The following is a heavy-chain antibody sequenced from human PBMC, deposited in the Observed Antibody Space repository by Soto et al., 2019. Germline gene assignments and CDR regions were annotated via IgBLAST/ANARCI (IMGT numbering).Heavy chain of an antibody. V-gene: IGHV3-23*01. J-gene: IGHJ3*02. CDR1: GFTFRDYA. CDR2: LSGSLNSA. D-gene: IGHD3-3*01. CDR3: ARDAGFPDFGVIKHGFDI. Sequence: EVQVLQSGGGLGKPGGSLRLSCAAGGFTFRDYAMSWVRQAPGKGLEWVSTLSGSLNSAFYADSVKGRFTISSDSSDNILYLQMNILRDEDTAVYYCARDAGFPDFGVIKHGFDIWGQGTLVTVSS.